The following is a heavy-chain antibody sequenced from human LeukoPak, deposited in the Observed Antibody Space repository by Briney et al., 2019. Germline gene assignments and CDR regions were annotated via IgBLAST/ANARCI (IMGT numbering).Heavy chain of an antibody. J-gene: IGHJ4*02. CDR1: GGSFSGYY. CDR3: ARGSGYCSSTSCYGRSSDFDY. Sequence: SETLSLTCAVYGGSFSGYYWSWIRQPPGKGLEWIGEINHSGSTNYNPSLKSRVTISVDTSKNQFSLKLSSVTAADTAVYYCARGSGYCSSTSCYGRSSDFDYWGQRTLVTVSS. V-gene: IGHV4-34*01. D-gene: IGHD2-2*03. CDR2: INHSGST.